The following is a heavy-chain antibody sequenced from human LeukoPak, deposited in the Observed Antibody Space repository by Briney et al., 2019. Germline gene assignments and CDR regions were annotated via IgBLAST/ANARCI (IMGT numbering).Heavy chain of an antibody. CDR3: AREYVDGGYYYGMDV. CDR2: ISSSSSYI. Sequence: GGSLRLSCAASGFTFSSYSMNWVRQAPGKGLEWVSSISSSSSYIYHADSVKGRFTISRDNAKNSLYLQMNSLRAEDTAVYYCAREYVDGGYYYGMDVWGQGTTVTVSS. J-gene: IGHJ6*02. D-gene: IGHD3-16*01. CDR1: GFTFSSYS. V-gene: IGHV3-21*01.